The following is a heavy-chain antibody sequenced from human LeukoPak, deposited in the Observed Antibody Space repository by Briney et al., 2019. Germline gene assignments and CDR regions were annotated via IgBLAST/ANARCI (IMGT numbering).Heavy chain of an antibody. CDR3: ARSGSYYELPDY. J-gene: IGHJ4*02. CDR2: ISYDGSNK. V-gene: IGHV3-30-3*01. CDR1: GFTFSSYA. D-gene: IGHD1-26*01. Sequence: GGSLRLSCAASGFTFSSYAMHWVRQAPGKGLEWVAVISYDGSNKYNADSVKGRFTISRDNSKNTLYLQMNSLRAEDTAVYYCARSGSYYELPDYWGQGTLVTVSS.